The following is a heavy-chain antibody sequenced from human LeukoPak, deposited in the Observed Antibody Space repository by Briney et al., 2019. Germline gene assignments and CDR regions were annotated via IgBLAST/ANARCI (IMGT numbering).Heavy chain of an antibody. J-gene: IGHJ4*02. CDR3: AKDLPSYSYGLSYFDY. CDR1: GFTFSTYW. Sequence: GGSLRLSCAASGFTFSTYWMHWVRQAPGKGLVWVSRINSDGSSTSYADSVKGRFTISRDNAKNTLYLQMNSLRAEDTAVYYCAKDLPSYSYGLSYFDYWGQGTLVTVSS. D-gene: IGHD5-18*01. V-gene: IGHV3-74*01. CDR2: INSDGSST.